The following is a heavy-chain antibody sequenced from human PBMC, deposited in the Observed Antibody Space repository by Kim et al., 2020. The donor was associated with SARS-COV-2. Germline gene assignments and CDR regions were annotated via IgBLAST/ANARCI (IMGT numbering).Heavy chain of an antibody. D-gene: IGHD2-2*01. CDR2: ISWNSGSI. J-gene: IGHJ5*02. V-gene: IGHV3-9*01. CDR3: AKDPRPLHARPNWFDP. Sequence: GGSLRLSCAASGFTFDDYAMHWVRQAPGKGLEWVSGISWNSGSIGYADSVKGRITISRDNAKNSLHLQMNSPRAEDTALYYCAKDPRPLHARPNWFDPWGQGTLVTVSS. CDR1: GFTFDDYA.